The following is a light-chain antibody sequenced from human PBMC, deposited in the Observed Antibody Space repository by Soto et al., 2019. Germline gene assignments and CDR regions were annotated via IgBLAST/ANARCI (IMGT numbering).Light chain of an antibody. CDR1: SSDVGGYNY. CDR2: DVS. CDR3: SSYTSSSTPLVV. Sequence: QSALPQPASVSGSPGQSITISCTGTSSDVGGYNYVSWYQQHPGKAPKLMIYDVSKRPSGVSNRFSGSKSGNTASLTISGLQAEDEADYYCSSYTSSSTPLVVFGGGTKLTVI. J-gene: IGLJ2*01. V-gene: IGLV2-14*01.